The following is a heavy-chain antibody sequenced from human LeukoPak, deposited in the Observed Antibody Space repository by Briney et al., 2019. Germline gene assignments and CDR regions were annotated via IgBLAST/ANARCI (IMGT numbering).Heavy chain of an antibody. J-gene: IGHJ5*02. V-gene: IGHV1-24*01. CDR3: ASMVRGQNNWFDP. CDR1: GYTLTELS. D-gene: IGHD3-10*01. CDR2: FDPEDGET. Sequence: GASVKVSCKVSGYTLTELSMQWVRQAPGKGLEWMGGFDPEDGETIYAQKFQGRVTKTEDTSTDAAYMELSSLRSEDTAVYYCASMVRGQNNWFDPWGQGTLVTVSS.